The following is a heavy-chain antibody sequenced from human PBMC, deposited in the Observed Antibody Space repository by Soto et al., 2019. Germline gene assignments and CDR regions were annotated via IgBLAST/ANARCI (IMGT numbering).Heavy chain of an antibody. V-gene: IGHV1-8*01. CDR3: ARERSAAGTGWFDP. D-gene: IGHD6-13*01. J-gene: IGHJ5*02. CDR2: MNPNSGNT. CDR1: GYTFTSYD. Sequence: QVPLVQSGAEVKKSGASVKVSCKASGYTFTSYDINWVRQATGQGLEWMGWMNPNSGNTGYAQKFQGRVTMTRNTSISTAYMELSSLRYEDTAVYYCARERSAAGTGWFDPWGQGTLVNVSS.